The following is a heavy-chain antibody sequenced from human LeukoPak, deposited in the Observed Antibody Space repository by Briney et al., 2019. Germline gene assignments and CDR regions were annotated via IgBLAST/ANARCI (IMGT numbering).Heavy chain of an antibody. V-gene: IGHV3-74*01. CDR3: ARGGFPAAFFY. D-gene: IGHD2-2*01. J-gene: IGHJ4*02. CDR2: INSDGSST. Sequence: SGGSLRLSCAASGFTFSSYWMHWVRQAPGKGLVWVSRINSDGSSTSYADSVKGRFTISRDNSKNTLYLQMNSLRAEDTAVYYCARGGFPAAFFYWGQGTLVTVSS. CDR1: GFTFSSYW.